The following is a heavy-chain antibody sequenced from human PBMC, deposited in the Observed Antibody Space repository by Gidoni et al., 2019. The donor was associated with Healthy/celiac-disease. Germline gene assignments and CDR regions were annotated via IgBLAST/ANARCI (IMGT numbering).Heavy chain of an antibody. CDR3: ARWDCSSTSCYWYYGMDV. Sequence: QVQLVQSGAEVKKPGSSVKVSCKASGGTFSSYAISWVRQAPGQGLGWMGGIIPIFGTAHYAQKFQGRVTITADESTSTAYMELSSLRSEDTAVYYCARWDCSSTSCYWYYGMDVWGQGTTVTVSS. D-gene: IGHD2-2*01. V-gene: IGHV1-69*01. CDR2: IIPIFGTA. J-gene: IGHJ6*02. CDR1: GGTFSSYA.